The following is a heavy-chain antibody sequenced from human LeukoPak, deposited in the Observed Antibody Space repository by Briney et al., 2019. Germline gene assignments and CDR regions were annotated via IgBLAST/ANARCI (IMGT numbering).Heavy chain of an antibody. J-gene: IGHJ3*02. Sequence: SETLSLTCTVSGGSISSSSYYWGWIRQPPGKGLEWIGSIYYSGSTYYSPSLKSRVTTSVDTSKNQFSLKLSSVTAADTAVYYCARANYDFWSGYAFDIWGQGTMVTVSS. D-gene: IGHD3-3*01. V-gene: IGHV4-39*01. CDR1: GGSISSSSYY. CDR3: ARANYDFWSGYAFDI. CDR2: IYYSGST.